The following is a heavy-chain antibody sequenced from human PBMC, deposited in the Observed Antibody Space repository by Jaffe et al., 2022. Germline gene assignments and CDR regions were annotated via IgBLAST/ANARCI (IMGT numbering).Heavy chain of an antibody. J-gene: IGHJ6*03. V-gene: IGHV3-30*02. CDR3: AKDGYSNYGYYYYYYMDV. Sequence: QVQLVESGGGVVQPGGSLRLSCAASGFTFSSYGMHWVRQAPGKGLEWVAFIRYDGSNKYYADSVKGRFTISRDNSKNTLYLQMNSLRAEDTAVYYCAKDGYSNYGYYYYYYMDVWGKGTTVTVSS. CDR2: IRYDGSNK. D-gene: IGHD4-4*01. CDR1: GFTFSSYG.